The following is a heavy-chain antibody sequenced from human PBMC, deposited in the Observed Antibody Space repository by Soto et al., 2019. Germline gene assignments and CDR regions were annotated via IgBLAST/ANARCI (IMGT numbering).Heavy chain of an antibody. CDR3: AREIFAAAYAATSAFDL. CDR1: GFTFSSHA. V-gene: IGHV3-23*01. D-gene: IGHD2-8*01. CDR2: VDGSGYDT. Sequence: PGGSLRLSCAASGFTFSSHAMGWLRQAPGTGPEWVAFVDGSGYDTSYAESVKGRFTVSRDNSDNSLYLHMDSLRAEDTGRYFCAREIFAAAYAATSAFDLWGQGALVIVPQ. J-gene: IGHJ4*02.